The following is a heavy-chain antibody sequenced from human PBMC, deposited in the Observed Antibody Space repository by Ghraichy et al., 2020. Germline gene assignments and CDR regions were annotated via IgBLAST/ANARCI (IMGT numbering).Heavy chain of an antibody. J-gene: IGHJ6*03. CDR3: ARDPGFPRYHYYYMDV. CDR2: IWYDGSKK. CDR1: GITFSDYG. D-gene: IGHD3-9*01. V-gene: IGHV3-33*01. Sequence: GGSLRLSCATAGITFSDYGMHWVRQAPGKGLEWVAVIWYDGSKKDYADSVKGRFTISRDNSKNTVYLQMNSLRAEDTAVYYCARDPGFPRYHYYYMDVWGKGPRSPSP.